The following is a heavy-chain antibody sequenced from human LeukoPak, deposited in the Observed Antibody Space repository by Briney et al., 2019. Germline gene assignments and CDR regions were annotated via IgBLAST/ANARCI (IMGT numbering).Heavy chain of an antibody. CDR1: GFTFSSYW. J-gene: IGHJ4*02. CDR2: INEDGSDK. Sequence: GGSLRLSCAASGFTFSSYWMTWVRQAPGKGREWVANINEDGSDKYYVDSVKGRFTVSRDNAKNSLYLQMNSLRAEDTAIYYCARDTYRFFDFWGQGTLVPVSS. CDR3: ARDTYRFFDF. D-gene: IGHD1-1*01. V-gene: IGHV3-7*01.